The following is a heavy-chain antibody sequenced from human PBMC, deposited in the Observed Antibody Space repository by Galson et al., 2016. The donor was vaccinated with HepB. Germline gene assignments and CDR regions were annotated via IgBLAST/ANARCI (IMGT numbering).Heavy chain of an antibody. Sequence: SVKVSCKASGGTFNTYAIGWVRQAPGQGLEWMGGIIPMLGTATYAQKFQGRVTITADESTSTAYMDLSSLRSEDTALYYCARGSEILTGYYAYWGQGTLITVSS. D-gene: IGHD3-9*01. CDR1: GGTFNTYA. CDR2: IIPMLGTA. CDR3: ARGSEILTGYYAY. J-gene: IGHJ4*02. V-gene: IGHV1-69*13.